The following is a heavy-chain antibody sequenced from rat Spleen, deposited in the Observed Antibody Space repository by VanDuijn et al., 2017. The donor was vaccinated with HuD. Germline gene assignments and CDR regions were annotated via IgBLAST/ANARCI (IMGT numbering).Heavy chain of an antibody. CDR2: ITNTGGSI. Sequence: EVQLVESGGGLVQPGRSLKLSCVASGFTFNNYWMSWIRQAPGKGLEWVASITNTGGSIYYPDSVKGRFTISRDNAQNTLYLQMNSLRSEDTATYYCTRVPLIYNNYFDYWGQGVMVTVSS. J-gene: IGHJ2*01. CDR3: TRVPLIYNNYFDY. CDR1: GFTFNNYW. D-gene: IGHD1-10*01. V-gene: IGHV5-31*01.